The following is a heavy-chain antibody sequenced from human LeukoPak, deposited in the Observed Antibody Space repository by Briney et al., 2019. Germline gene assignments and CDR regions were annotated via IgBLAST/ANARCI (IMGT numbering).Heavy chain of an antibody. D-gene: IGHD3-3*01. Sequence: ASVKVSCKASGYTFTYYYMHWVRQAPGQGLEWMGIINPSSGSTSYAQKFHGRVTMTRDTSTSTVYMDVSSLRSDDTAVYYCARDYPVLERLSEYYFDYWGQGTLVTVSS. CDR2: INPSSGST. V-gene: IGHV1-46*01. J-gene: IGHJ4*02. CDR1: GYTFTYYY. CDR3: ARDYPVLERLSEYYFDY.